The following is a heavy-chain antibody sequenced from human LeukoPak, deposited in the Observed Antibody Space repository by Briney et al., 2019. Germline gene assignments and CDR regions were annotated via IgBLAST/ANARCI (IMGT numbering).Heavy chain of an antibody. J-gene: IGHJ6*02. CDR2: IYTSGST. CDR3: ARVPQIAAAAENYYYGMDV. CDR1: GGSISSYY. V-gene: IGHV4-4*07. D-gene: IGHD6-13*01. Sequence: SETLSLTCTVSGGSISSYYWSWIRQPAGKGLEWIGRIYTSGSTNYNPSLKSRVTMSVDTSKNQFSLKLSSVTAADTAVYYCARVPQIAAAAENYYYGMDVWGQGTTVTVSS.